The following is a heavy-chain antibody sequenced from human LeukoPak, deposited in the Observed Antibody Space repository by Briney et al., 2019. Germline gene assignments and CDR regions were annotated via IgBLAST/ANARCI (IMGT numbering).Heavy chain of an antibody. CDR2: IYPRDGST. Sequence: ASVKVSFKASGYTFTSNYIHWVRQAPGQGLEWMGMIYPRDGSTSYAQKFQGRVTVTRDTSTSTVHMELSGLRSEDPAVYYCARDQEGFDYWGQGNLVTVSS. CDR1: GYTFTSNY. V-gene: IGHV1-46*01. CDR3: ARDQEGFDY. J-gene: IGHJ4*02.